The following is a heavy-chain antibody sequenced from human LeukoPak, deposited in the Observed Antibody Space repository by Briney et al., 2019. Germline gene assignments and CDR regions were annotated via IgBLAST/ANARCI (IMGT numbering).Heavy chain of an antibody. CDR1: GGSFSGYY. CDR3: ARGLRRGGLNWFDP. J-gene: IGHJ5*02. V-gene: IGHV4-34*01. Sequence: PSETLSLTCAVYGGSFSGYYWNWIRQPPGKGLEWIGEINHSGSTNYNPSLKSRVTISVDTSKNQFSLKLSSVTAADTAVYYCARGLRRGGLNWFDPWGQGTLVTVSS. D-gene: IGHD3-16*01. CDR2: INHSGST.